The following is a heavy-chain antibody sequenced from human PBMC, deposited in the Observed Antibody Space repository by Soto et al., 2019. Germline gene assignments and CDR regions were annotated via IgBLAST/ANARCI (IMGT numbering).Heavy chain of an antibody. D-gene: IGHD2-15*01. CDR3: AREGPLGYCSGGSCYGDWFDP. V-gene: IGHV4-34*01. CDR1: GGSFSGYY. Sequence: LSLTCAVYGGSFSGYYWSWIRQPPGKGLEWIGEINHSGSTNYNPSLKSRVTISVDTSKNQFSLKLSSVTAADTAVYYCAREGPLGYCSGGSCYGDWFDPWGQGTLVTVSS. J-gene: IGHJ5*02. CDR2: INHSGST.